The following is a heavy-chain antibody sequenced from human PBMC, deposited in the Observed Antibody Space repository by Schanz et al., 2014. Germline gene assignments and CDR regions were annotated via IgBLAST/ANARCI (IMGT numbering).Heavy chain of an antibody. J-gene: IGHJ4*02. Sequence: VQLVESGGGLVKPGGSLRLSCAASGFTFRDYYMSWIRQAPGKGLEWVSDISSGSSYANYADSVKGRFTMSRDNSKNTLYLQMNSLRAEDTAEYYCARANYRRKINFDYWGRGTLVTVSS. D-gene: IGHD3-10*01. CDR3: ARANYRRKINFDY. V-gene: IGHV3-11*06. CDR1: GFTFRDYY. CDR2: ISSGSSYA.